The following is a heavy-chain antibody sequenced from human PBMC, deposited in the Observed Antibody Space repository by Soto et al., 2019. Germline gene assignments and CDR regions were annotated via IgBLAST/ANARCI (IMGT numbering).Heavy chain of an antibody. CDR2: INWNGDNT. CDR1: GFTFDAYS. J-gene: IGHJ4*02. Sequence: GGSLRLSCAASGFTFDAYSLHWVRQAPGKGLEWVSLINWNGDNTYYSDSVKGRFTVSRDNGKKSLYLQMNSLRTEDTALYYCAKEGLGARWATFDYWGKGTMVTVSS. CDR3: AKEGLGARWATFDY. D-gene: IGHD6-6*01. V-gene: IGHV3-43*01.